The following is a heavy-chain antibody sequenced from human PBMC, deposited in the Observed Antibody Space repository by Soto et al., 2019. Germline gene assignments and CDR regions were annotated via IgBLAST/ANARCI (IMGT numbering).Heavy chain of an antibody. CDR2: IWYDGSNK. CDR3: ARLAGHNYDY. CDR1: GFTFSSYG. V-gene: IGHV3-33*01. J-gene: IGHJ4*02. Sequence: GGSLRLSCAASGFTFSSYGMHWVRQAPGKGLEWVAVIWYDGSNKYYAESVKGRYTISRDDSKNKVYLQMNSLGAEDTAVYYCARLAGHNYDYWGQGALVTVSS. D-gene: IGHD3-10*01.